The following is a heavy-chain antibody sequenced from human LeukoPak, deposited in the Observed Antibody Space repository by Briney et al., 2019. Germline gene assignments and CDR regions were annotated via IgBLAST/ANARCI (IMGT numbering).Heavy chain of an antibody. D-gene: IGHD4-23*01. CDR1: GFTFSSYA. CDR2: ISYGGSNK. V-gene: IGHV3-30*04. Sequence: GGSLRLSCAASGFTFSSYAMQWVRQAPGKGLEWVAVISYGGSNKYYADSVKGRFTISRDNSKNTLYLQMNSLRAEDTAVYYCARGRSSRTVDYYFDYWGQGTLVTVSS. J-gene: IGHJ4*02. CDR3: ARGRSSRTVDYYFDY.